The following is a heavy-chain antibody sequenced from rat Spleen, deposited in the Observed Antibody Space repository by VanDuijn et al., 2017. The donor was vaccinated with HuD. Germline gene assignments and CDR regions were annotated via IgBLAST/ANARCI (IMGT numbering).Heavy chain of an antibody. Sequence: EVQLVESGGDLVQPGRSMQLSCAASGFTFSNYDMAWVRQAPAKGLEWVASISTGAGNTYYRDSVKGRFTFSRDNAKTTLYLQMDSLRSEDTATYYCARTYYYDGYYYFDYWGQGVMVTVSS. CDR2: ISTGAGNT. CDR3: ARTYYYDGYYYFDY. V-gene: IGHV5-25*01. D-gene: IGHD1-12*03. J-gene: IGHJ2*01. CDR1: GFTFSNYD.